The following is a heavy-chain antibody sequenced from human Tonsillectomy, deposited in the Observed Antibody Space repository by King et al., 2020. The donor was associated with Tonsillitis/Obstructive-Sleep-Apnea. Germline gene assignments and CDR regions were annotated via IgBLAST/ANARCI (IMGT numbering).Heavy chain of an antibody. J-gene: IGHJ3*02. CDR2: IYYSVST. CDR3: ARGFRGDNDAFDI. Sequence: VQLQESGPGLVKPSETLSLTCTVSGGSISSYYWSWIRQPPGKGLEWIGYIYYSVSTNYNPSLKSRVTISVDTSKNQFSLKLSSVTAADTAVYYCARGFRGDNDAFDIWGQGTMVTVSS. V-gene: IGHV4-59*01. CDR1: GGSISSYY. D-gene: IGHD3-10*01.